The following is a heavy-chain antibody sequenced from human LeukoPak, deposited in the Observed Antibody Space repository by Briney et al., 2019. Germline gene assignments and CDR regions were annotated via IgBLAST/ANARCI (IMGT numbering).Heavy chain of an antibody. D-gene: IGHD1-26*01. CDR2: ISYDGGNK. Sequence: GRSLRLSCAASGFTFSSYGMHWVRQAPGKGLEWVAVISYDGGNKYYADSVKGRFTISRDNPKNTLYLQMNSLRAEDTAVYYCAKDITAALGSHWGQGTLVTVSS. CDR3: AKDITAALGSH. J-gene: IGHJ4*02. V-gene: IGHV3-30*18. CDR1: GFTFSSYG.